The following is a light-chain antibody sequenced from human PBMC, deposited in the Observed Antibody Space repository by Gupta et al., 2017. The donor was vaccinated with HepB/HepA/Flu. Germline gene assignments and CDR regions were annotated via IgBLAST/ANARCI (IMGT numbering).Light chain of an antibody. V-gene: IGKV2-28*01. CDR2: LGS. CDR1: QSLLESNGHNY. Sequence: IVMTQSSLSLPVTPGEPASIPCRSSQSLLESNGHNYVDWYLQKPGQSPQLLIYLGSNRASGVPDRFSGSGSGTDFTLKISRVEAEDVGVYYCMHSVQTPYTFGQGTKLQIK. J-gene: IGKJ2*01. CDR3: MHSVQTPYT.